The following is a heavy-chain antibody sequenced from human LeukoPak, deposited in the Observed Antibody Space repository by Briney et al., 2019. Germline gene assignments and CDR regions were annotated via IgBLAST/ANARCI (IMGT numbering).Heavy chain of an antibody. D-gene: IGHD1-26*01. Sequence: GGSLRPSCAASGFTFSNNGMSWVRQAPGKGLEWVSGISGSGDSTYYANSVKGRFTISRDNSKNTMYLQMNSLRAEDTAVYYCAKAGSIKFDYWGQGTLVTVSS. V-gene: IGHV3-23*01. CDR3: AKAGSIKFDY. CDR1: GFTFSNNG. CDR2: ISGSGDST. J-gene: IGHJ4*02.